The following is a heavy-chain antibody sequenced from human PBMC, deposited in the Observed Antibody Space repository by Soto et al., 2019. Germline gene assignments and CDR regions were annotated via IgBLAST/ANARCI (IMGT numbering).Heavy chain of an antibody. D-gene: IGHD3-16*01. J-gene: IGHJ4*02. CDR1: GYIFTDHG. CDR2: ISTYNGNT. CDR3: ATLSPLSVGGLGEFDY. V-gene: IGHV1-18*04. Sequence: QVQLVQSGGEVKKPGASVKVSCKTSGYIFTDHGISWVRQAPGQGLEWMGWISTYNGNTNYAQNLQGRVTMTTDTXTAXAYMELRSLRSDDTAVYYCATLSPLSVGGLGEFDYWGQGTLVTVSS.